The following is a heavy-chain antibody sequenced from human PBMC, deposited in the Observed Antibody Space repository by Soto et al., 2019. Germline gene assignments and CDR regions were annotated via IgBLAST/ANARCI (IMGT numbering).Heavy chain of an antibody. V-gene: IGHV4-34*01. D-gene: IGHD3-3*01. CDR3: ARAAHAYYDFWSGYYNWFDP. CDR2: INHSGST. CDR1: GGSFSGYY. Sequence: LSLTCAVYGGSFSGYYWSWIRQPPGKGLEWIGEINHSGSTNYNPSLKSRVTISVDTSKNQFSLKLSSVTAADTAVYYCARAAHAYYDFWSGYYNWFDPWGQGTLVTVSS. J-gene: IGHJ5*02.